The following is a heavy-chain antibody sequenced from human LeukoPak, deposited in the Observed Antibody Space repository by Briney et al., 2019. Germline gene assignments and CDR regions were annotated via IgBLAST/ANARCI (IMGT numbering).Heavy chain of an antibody. J-gene: IGHJ4*02. CDR1: GFTFSSYW. CDR2: IKQDGSEK. Sequence: GGSLRLSCAASGFTFSSYWMSWVRQAPGKGLEWVANIKQDGSEKYYVDSVKGRFTISRDNAKNSLYLQMNSLRADDTAAYYCARDLDSGAAAHRGGFDYWGQGTLVTVSS. V-gene: IGHV3-7*01. D-gene: IGHD6-13*01. CDR3: ARDLDSGAAAHRGGFDY.